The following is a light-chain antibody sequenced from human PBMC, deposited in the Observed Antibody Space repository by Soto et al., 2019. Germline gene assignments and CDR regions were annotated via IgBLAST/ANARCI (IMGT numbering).Light chain of an antibody. V-gene: IGKV1-39*01. CDR1: QYISNY. CDR2: TAS. CDR3: QQSYSTPPT. Sequence: DIKMTQSPSSLSASVGDRVTITCRASQYISNYLNWHQQKSGTAPKLLIHTASTLQSGVPSRFSGRGSGPDFTLTISSVQPDDFAIYFCQQSYSTPPTFGQGTTLEIK. J-gene: IGKJ2*01.